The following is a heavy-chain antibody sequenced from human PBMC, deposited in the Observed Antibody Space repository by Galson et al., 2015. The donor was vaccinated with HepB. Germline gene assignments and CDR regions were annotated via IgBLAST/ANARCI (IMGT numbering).Heavy chain of an antibody. J-gene: IGHJ3*01. V-gene: IGHV3-11*06. Sequence: LRLSCAASGFSFRDSYMSWIRQAPGKGLEWVSFISPSSSFTNYADSVKGRFTISRDNAKNSLYLQMNSLRAEDTAVYYCADYSTGIDFWGQGTMVTVSS. CDR1: GFSFRDSY. CDR3: ADYSTGIDF. D-gene: IGHD2-21*01. CDR2: ISPSSSFT.